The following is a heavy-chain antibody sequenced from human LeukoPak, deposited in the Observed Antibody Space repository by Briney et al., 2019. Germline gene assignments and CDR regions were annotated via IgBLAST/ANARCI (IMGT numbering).Heavy chain of an antibody. J-gene: IGHJ4*02. CDR2: ISSSSSYI. CDR1: GFTFSSYS. CDR3: ARDRRYYDSSGDY. Sequence: GGSLRLSCAASGFTFSSYSMNWVRQAPGKRLEWASSISSSSSYIYYADSVKGRFTISRDNAKNSLYLQMNSLRAEDTAVYYCARDRRYYDSSGDYWGQGTLVTVSS. V-gene: IGHV3-21*01. D-gene: IGHD3-22*01.